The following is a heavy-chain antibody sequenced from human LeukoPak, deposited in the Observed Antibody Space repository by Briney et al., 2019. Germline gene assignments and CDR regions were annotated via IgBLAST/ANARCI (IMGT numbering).Heavy chain of an antibody. D-gene: IGHD2-2*01. CDR1: GFTVSSNY. V-gene: IGHV3-21*01. CDR2: ISSSSSYI. Sequence: GGSLRLSCAASGFTVSSNYMSWVRQAPGKGLEWVSSISSSSSYIYYADSVKGRFTISRDNAKNSLYLQMNSLRAEDTAVYYCARDSARYCSSTSCYSEDAFDIWGQGTMVTVSS. J-gene: IGHJ3*02. CDR3: ARDSARYCSSTSCYSEDAFDI.